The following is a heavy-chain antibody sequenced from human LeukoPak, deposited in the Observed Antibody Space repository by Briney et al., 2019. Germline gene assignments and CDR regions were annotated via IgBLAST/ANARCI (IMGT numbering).Heavy chain of an antibody. J-gene: IGHJ4*02. CDR3: ARDFSRQLFDY. CDR2: IWSDGSYK. Sequence: PGRSLRLSCAASGFTFSSYGFHWVRQAPGKGLEWVAVIWSDGSYKYYADSVKGRFTITRDDSKNTLYLQMNSLRAEDTAVYYCARDFSRQLFDYWGQGTLVTVFS. V-gene: IGHV3-33*01. CDR1: GFTFSSYG. D-gene: IGHD5-24*01.